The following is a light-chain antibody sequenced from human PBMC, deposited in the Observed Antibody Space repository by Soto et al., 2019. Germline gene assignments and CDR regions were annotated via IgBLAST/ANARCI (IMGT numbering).Light chain of an antibody. J-gene: IGLJ1*01. CDR2: DDK. CDR3: GSWDSSLSAYV. CDR1: SSNIGGNS. V-gene: IGLV1-51*01. Sequence: QSVMTQPPSVSAAPGQKVTISCYGSSSNIGGNSVSWYQQLPGTAPKLLIYDDKKRPSGIPDRFSGSKSGTSATLGITGFQTGDEADYYCGSWDSSLSAYVFGTGTKLTVL.